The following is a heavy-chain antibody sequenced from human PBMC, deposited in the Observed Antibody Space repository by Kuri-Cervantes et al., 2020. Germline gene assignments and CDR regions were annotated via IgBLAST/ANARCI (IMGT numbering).Heavy chain of an antibody. J-gene: IGHJ6*02. Sequence: GGSLRLSCAASGFTFDDYAMHWVRQAPGKGLEWVSGISWNSGSIGYADSVKGRFTISRDNAKNPLYLQMNSLRAEDTALYYCAKDIGLDYYYYYGMDVWGQGTTVTVSS. V-gene: IGHV3-9*01. CDR2: ISWNSGSI. CDR1: GFTFDDYA. CDR3: AKDIGLDYYYYYGMDV.